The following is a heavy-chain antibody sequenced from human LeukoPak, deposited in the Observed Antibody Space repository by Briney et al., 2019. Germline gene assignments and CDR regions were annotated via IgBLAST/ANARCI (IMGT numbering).Heavy chain of an antibody. CDR2: ISGSSSYI. CDR1: GFTFSSYS. D-gene: IGHD3-22*01. CDR3: ARGYDSSGYFDY. Sequence: PGGSLRLSCAASGFTFSSYSMNWVRQAPGKGLEWVSSISGSSSYICYADSVKGRFTISRDNSKNSLYLQMNSLRAEDTAVYYCARGYDSSGYFDYWGQGTLVTVSS. J-gene: IGHJ4*02. V-gene: IGHV3-21*01.